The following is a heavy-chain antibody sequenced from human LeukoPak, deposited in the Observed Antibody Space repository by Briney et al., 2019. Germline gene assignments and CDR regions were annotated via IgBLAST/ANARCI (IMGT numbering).Heavy chain of an antibody. Sequence: GASVKVSCKASGYTFTGYYMHWVRQAPGQGLEWMGWINPKSGGADYAQKFQGRVTMTRDTSISTVYMALNRLRSDDTAVYCCARGPPEYCSGGSCYSGRNWIDPWGQGTLVTVSS. D-gene: IGHD2-15*01. V-gene: IGHV1-2*02. J-gene: IGHJ5*02. CDR1: GYTFTGYY. CDR3: ARGPPEYCSGGSCYSGRNWIDP. CDR2: INPKSGGA.